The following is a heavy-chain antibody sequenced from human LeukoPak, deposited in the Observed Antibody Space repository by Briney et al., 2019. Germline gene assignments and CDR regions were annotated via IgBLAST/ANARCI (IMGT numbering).Heavy chain of an antibody. J-gene: IGHJ4*02. CDR2: ISGSGGST. V-gene: IGHV3-23*01. D-gene: IGHD3-10*01. CDR3: AKESITMVRGVIYYFDY. Sequence: GGSLRLSCAASGFTFSSYAMSWVRQAPGKGPEWVSAISGSGGSTYYADSVKGRFTISRDNSKNTLYLQMNSLRAEDTAVYYCAKESITMVRGVIYYFDYWGQGTLVTVSS. CDR1: GFTFSSYA.